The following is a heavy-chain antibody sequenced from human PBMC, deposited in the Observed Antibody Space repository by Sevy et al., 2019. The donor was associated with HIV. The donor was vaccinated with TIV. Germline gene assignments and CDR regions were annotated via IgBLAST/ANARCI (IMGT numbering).Heavy chain of an antibody. Sequence: GGSLRLSCAASGFTFSSYAMSWVRQAPGKGLEWVSAISGSGGSTYYADSVKGRFTISRDNSKNTLYLQMNSLRAEDTAVYYCAKDDGELRAMVQGVISKLIDYWGQGTLVTVSS. CDR2: ISGSGGST. D-gene: IGHD3-10*01. J-gene: IGHJ4*02. CDR1: GFTFSSYA. V-gene: IGHV3-23*01. CDR3: AKDDGELRAMVQGVISKLIDY.